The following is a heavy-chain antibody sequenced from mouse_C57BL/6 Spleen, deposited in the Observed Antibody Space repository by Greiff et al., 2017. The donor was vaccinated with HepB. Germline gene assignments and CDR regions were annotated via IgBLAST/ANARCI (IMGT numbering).Heavy chain of an antibody. CDR3: TPLSSGYVYLDY. J-gene: IGHJ2*01. CDR1: GFNIKDDY. V-gene: IGHV14-4*01. CDR2: IDPENGDT. D-gene: IGHD3-2*02. Sequence: VQLQQSGAELVRPGASVKLSCTASGFNIKDDYMHWVKQRPEQGLEWIGWIDPENGDTEYASKFQGKATITADTSSNTAYLQLSSLTSEDTAVYYGTPLSSGYVYLDYWGQGTTLTVSS.